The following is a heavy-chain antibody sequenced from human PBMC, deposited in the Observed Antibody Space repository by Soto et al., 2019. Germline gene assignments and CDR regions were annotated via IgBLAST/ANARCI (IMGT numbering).Heavy chain of an antibody. D-gene: IGHD3-10*02. CDR2: ISYDGSNR. V-gene: IGHV3-30*03. CDR3: VIDDVRKPSFAAMEV. J-gene: IGHJ6*01. CDR1: GFTFSTYG. Sequence: PAGSLRLSCSASGFTFSTYGMHWVRQAPGKGLEWVALISYDGSNRNSADSVKGRFTISRDNSKNTMYLQMNSLRVEDTAVYYCVIDDVRKPSFAAMEVWGQVTMVIGSS.